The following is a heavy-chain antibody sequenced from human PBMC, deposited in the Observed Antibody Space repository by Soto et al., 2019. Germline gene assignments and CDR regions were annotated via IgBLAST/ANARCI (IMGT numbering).Heavy chain of an antibody. CDR3: AREYYDFWSLTYSYYGLDV. J-gene: IGHJ6*02. Sequence: SETLSLTCTVSGGSISRYYWSWIRQAPGRGLEWIGNIFSSGSTNYNPSLKSRVAISVDTSKNQVSLKLNAVTTADTAVYYCAREYYDFWSLTYSYYGLDVCGQGTTVTVSS. D-gene: IGHD3-3*01. CDR1: GGSISRYY. V-gene: IGHV4-59*01. CDR2: IFSSGST.